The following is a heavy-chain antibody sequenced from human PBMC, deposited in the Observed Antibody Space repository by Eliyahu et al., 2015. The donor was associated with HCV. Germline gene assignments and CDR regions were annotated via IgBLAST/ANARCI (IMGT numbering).Heavy chain of an antibody. D-gene: IGHD3-16*01. CDR3: TKGVHLAT. Sequence: EEQLLESGRGLVQPGGSLRLSCSASGFTFSNSDMNWVRQAPGKGLDWDWXSTISASGAYTYYADSVKGRFTISRDNSRNTLYLQMNSLRPEDTAIYYCTKGVHLATWGQGTLVTVSS. V-gene: IGHV3-23*01. CDR2: ISASGAYT. J-gene: IGHJ5*02. CDR1: GFTFSNSD.